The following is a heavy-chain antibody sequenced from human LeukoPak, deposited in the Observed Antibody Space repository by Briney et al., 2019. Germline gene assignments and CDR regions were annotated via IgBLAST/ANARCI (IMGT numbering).Heavy chain of an antibody. V-gene: IGHV4-34*01. D-gene: IGHD3-3*02. J-gene: IGHJ4*02. CDR1: GGSFSGYY. CDR3: AREAYISLHQYDY. CDR2: INHSGST. Sequence: SETLSLTCAVYGGSFSGYYWSWIRQPPGKGLEWIGEINHSGSTNYNPSLKSRVTISVDTSKNQFSLKLSSVTAADTAVYYCAREAYISLHQYDYWGQGTLVTVSS.